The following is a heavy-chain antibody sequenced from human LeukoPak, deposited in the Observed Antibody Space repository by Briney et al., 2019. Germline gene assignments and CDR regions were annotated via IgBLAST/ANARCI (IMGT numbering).Heavy chain of an antibody. CDR1: GFTVSSNY. V-gene: IGHV3-53*01. D-gene: IGHD3-10*01. J-gene: IGHJ4*02. CDR2: IYSGGST. CDR3: ARSIGSGSYSAGYFDY. Sequence: GGSLRLSCAASGFTVSSNYMSWVRQAPGKGLEWVSVIYSGGSTYYADSVKGRFTISRDNAKNSLYLQMNSLRAEDRAVYYCARSIGSGSYSAGYFDYWGQGTLVTASS.